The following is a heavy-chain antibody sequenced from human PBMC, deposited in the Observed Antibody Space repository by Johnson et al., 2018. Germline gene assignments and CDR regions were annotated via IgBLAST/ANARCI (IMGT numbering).Heavy chain of an antibody. D-gene: IGHD4-17*01. V-gene: IGHV3-30*18. CDR3: AKWSGYYGDYENAFDI. J-gene: IGHJ3*02. Sequence: QVQLVQSGGGVVQXGRSXRLXCAASGFTFSSYWMSWVRQAPGKGLEWVAVISYDGSNKYYADSVKGRFTISRDNSKNTLYLQMNSLRAEDTAVYYCAKWSGYYGDYENAFDIWGQGTMVTVSS. CDR1: GFTFSSYW. CDR2: ISYDGSNK.